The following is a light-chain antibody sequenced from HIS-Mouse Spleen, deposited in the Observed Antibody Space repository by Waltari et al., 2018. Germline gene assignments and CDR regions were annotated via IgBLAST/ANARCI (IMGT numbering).Light chain of an antibody. Sequence: EIVLTQSPGTLSLSPGERATLSCRASQSVRSSYLAWYQQKPGQAPRLLSYGASSRATGIPDRFSGSGSGTDFTLTISRLEPEDFAVYYCQQYGSSPPALTFGGGTKVEIK. CDR1: QSVRSSY. CDR3: QQYGSSPPALT. V-gene: IGKV3-20*01. J-gene: IGKJ4*01. CDR2: GAS.